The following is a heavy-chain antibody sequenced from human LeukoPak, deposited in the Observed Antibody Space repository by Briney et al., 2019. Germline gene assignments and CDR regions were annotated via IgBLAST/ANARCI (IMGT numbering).Heavy chain of an antibody. CDR1: GGSISSLSYY. CDR2: IYDSGST. CDR3: ARYGAYDQVFDY. J-gene: IGHJ4*02. Sequence: PSETLSLTCTVSGGSISSLSYYWGWIRQPPGKGLEWIGSIYDSGSTYYNPSLKGRVTISVDTSKNQFSLKLSSVTAADTAVYYCARYGAYDQVFDYWGQGTLVTASS. D-gene: IGHD4-17*01. V-gene: IGHV4-39*01.